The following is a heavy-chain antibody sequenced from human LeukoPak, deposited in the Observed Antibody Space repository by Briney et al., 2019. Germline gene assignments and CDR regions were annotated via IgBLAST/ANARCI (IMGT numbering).Heavy chain of an antibody. Sequence: PSETLSRTSTVSGGSISSYYWSWIRQPPGKGLKWMGYIYYSGSTNYNPSLKRQVTISVETSKTQFSLKLSSVTAADTAVYSCESVGSGWYSLIPDYWGQGILVTVSS. V-gene: IGHV4-59*01. D-gene: IGHD6-19*01. CDR3: ESVGSGWYSLIPDY. CDR2: IYYSGST. CDR1: GGSISSYY. J-gene: IGHJ4*02.